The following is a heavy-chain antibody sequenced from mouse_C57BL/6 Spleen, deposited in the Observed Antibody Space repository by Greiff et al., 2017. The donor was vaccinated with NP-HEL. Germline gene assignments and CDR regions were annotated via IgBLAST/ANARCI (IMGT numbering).Heavy chain of an antibody. CDR2: IYPGDGDT. CDR1: GYAFSSYW. CDR3: ARGYYGSSPYAMDY. Sequence: VQLQQSGAELVKPGASVKISCKASGYAFSSYWMNWVKQRPGKGLEWIGQIYPGDGDTNYNGQFKGKATLTADKSSSTAYMQLSSLTSEDSAVYFCARGYYGSSPYAMDYWGQGTSVTVSS. J-gene: IGHJ4*01. V-gene: IGHV1-80*01. D-gene: IGHD1-1*01.